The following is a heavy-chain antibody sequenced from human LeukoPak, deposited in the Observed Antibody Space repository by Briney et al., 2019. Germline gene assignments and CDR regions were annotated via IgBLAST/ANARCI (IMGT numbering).Heavy chain of an antibody. D-gene: IGHD3-22*01. J-gene: IGHJ4*02. CDR3: SRGLRHSGYSLFDY. V-gene: IGHV3-23*01. Sequence: GGSLRLSCEASGFTFNNYAMNWVRQIPGKGLEWVSTLSGSGDTTYYADSVKGRFTISRDNSKNTLYLQMYSLRAEDTAVYFCSRGLRHSGYSLFDYWGQGSLVTVSS. CDR1: GFTFNNYA. CDR2: LSGSGDTT.